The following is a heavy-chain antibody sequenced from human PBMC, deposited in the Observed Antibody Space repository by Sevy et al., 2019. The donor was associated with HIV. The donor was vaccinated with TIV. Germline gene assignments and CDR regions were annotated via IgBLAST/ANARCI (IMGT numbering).Heavy chain of an antibody. Sequence: GGSLRLSCAASGFTFSTYGMHWVRQAPGKGLEWVAVISYDGSNKYYVDSVKGRFTISRENSKNTLYMQMNSLRAEDTAVYYCAKEYSQMVRGLAPGNVWGQGTTVTVSS. V-gene: IGHV3-30*18. CDR1: GFTFSTYG. CDR3: AKEYSQMVRGLAPGNV. J-gene: IGHJ6*02. CDR2: ISYDGSNK. D-gene: IGHD3-10*01.